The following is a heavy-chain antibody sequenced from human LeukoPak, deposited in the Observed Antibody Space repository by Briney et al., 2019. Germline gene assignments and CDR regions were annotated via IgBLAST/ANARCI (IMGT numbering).Heavy chain of an antibody. CDR1: GFTFSSYA. J-gene: IGHJ4*02. V-gene: IGHV3-30*04. D-gene: IGHD6-6*01. CDR2: ISYDGSNK. CDR3: ASAGGDSRSPLPFYY. Sequence: GRSLRHSCAASGFTFSSYAMHWVRQAPGKGLEWVAVISYDGSNKYYADSVKGRFTISRDNSKNTLYLQMNSLRAEDTAVYYCASAGGDSRSPLPFYYWGRGTLVTVSS.